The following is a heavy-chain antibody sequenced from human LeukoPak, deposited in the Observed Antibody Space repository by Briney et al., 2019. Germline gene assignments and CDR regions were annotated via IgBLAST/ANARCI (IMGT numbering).Heavy chain of an antibody. J-gene: IGHJ4*02. CDR2: ISYDGSNK. D-gene: IGHD2-2*03. CDR3: AKDRRGIRGYCSSTSCWSGFDY. Sequence: GGSLRLSCAASGFTFSSYGMHWVRQAPGKGLEWVAVISYDGSNKYYADSVKSRFTISRDNSKNTLYLQMNSLRAEDTAVYYCAKDRRGIRGYCSSTSCWSGFDYWGQGTLATVSS. CDR1: GFTFSSYG. V-gene: IGHV3-30*18.